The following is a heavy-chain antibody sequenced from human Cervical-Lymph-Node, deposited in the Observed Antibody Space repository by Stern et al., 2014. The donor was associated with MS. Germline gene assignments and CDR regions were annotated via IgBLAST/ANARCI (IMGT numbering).Heavy chain of an antibody. CDR2: INTNIGTP. Sequence: QVQLVQSGSELKKPGASVKVSCKASGYTFTDYAMNWVRQAPGQGLEWMGWINTNIGTPTYAQGFPGRVFFSLDTSVHTAYLQFPSLKAEDTALYYCARGPYGMDVWGRGTTVTVSS. V-gene: IGHV7-4-1*01. CDR1: GYTFTDYA. CDR3: ARGPYGMDV. J-gene: IGHJ6*02.